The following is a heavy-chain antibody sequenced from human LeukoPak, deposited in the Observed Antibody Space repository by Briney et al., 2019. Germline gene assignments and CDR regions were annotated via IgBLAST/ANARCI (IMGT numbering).Heavy chain of an antibody. CDR2: ISSSSSYI. CDR3: ASEQVPAAANDY. D-gene: IGHD2-2*01. J-gene: IGHJ4*02. V-gene: IGHV3-21*01. CDR1: GFTFSSYA. Sequence: GGSLRLSCAASGFTFSSYAMSWVRQAPGKGLEWVSSISSSSSYIYYADSVKGRFTISRDNAKNSLYLQMNSLRAEVTAVYYCASEQVPAAANDYWGQGTLVTVSS.